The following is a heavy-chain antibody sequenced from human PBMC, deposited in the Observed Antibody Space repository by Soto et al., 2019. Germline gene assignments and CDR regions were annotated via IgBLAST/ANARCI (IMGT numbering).Heavy chain of an antibody. CDR1: GFPFSSYE. CDR2: ISSGGGNI. CDR3: ARDRWLRYSGYDWHFDY. J-gene: IGHJ4*02. V-gene: IGHV3-48*03. D-gene: IGHD5-12*01. Sequence: EVPLVESGGVLVQPGESLRLSCAASGFPFSSYEMNWVRQAPGKGLEWVAYISSGGGNIYYAESVKGRFTISRDNAKNSVDLHMNSLRAEDTAVYYCARDRWLRYSGYDWHFDYWGQGTLVTVSS.